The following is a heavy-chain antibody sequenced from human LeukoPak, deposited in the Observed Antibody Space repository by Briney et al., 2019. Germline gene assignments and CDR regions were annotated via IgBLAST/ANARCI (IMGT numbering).Heavy chain of an antibody. CDR1: GFTFTDFY. D-gene: IGHD3-22*01. CDR2: IDSSGTTI. V-gene: IGHV3-11*01. CDR3: VGGYYYDTEFFQF. Sequence: GGSRRLSCAASGFTFTDFYMSWIRQAPGKGLEWVSYIDSSGTTIYYADSVRGRFTISRDNAYHSLHLQMNSLRAEDTAVYYCVGGYYYDTEFFQFWGQGTLVSVSS. J-gene: IGHJ1*01.